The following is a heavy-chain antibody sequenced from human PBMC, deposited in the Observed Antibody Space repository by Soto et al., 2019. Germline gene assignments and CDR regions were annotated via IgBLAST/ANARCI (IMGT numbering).Heavy chain of an antibody. V-gene: IGHV4-59*08. Sequence: SETLSLTCTVSGGSISSYYWSWIRQPPGKGLEWIGYIYYSGSTNYNPSLKSRVTISVDTSKNQFSLKLSSVTAADTAVYYCARHLDDYVWGSYRYGMDVWGQGTTVTVSS. CDR3: ARHLDDYVWGSYRYGMDV. J-gene: IGHJ6*02. CDR2: IYYSGST. D-gene: IGHD3-16*02. CDR1: GGSISSYY.